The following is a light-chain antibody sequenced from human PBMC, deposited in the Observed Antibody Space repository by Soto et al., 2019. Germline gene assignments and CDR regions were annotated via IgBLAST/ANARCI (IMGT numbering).Light chain of an antibody. CDR2: EVD. V-gene: IGLV2-14*01. Sequence: QSVLTQPASVSGSPGQSITISCSGTSSDVGGYNFVSWYQQHPGKAPKLMIYEVDNRPSGVSFRFSDSKSGSTASLTISGLQAEDEADYYCSSYTSTRTLVFGGGTKLTVL. CDR3: SSYTSTRTLV. CDR1: SSDVGGYNF. J-gene: IGLJ2*01.